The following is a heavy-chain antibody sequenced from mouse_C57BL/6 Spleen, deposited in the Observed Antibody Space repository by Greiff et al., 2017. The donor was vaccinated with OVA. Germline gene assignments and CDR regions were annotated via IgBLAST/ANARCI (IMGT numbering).Heavy chain of an antibody. CDR1: GYTFTDYN. D-gene: IGHD2-13*01. J-gene: IGHJ3*01. Sequence: DVKLQESGPELVKPGASVKMSCKASGYTFTDYNMHWVKQSHGKSLEWIGYINPNNGGTSYNQKFKGKATLTVNKSSSTAYMELRSLTSEDYAVYYCARRSLTGDFFAYWGQGTLVTVSA. V-gene: IGHV1-22*01. CDR2: INPNNGGT. CDR3: ARRSLTGDFFAY.